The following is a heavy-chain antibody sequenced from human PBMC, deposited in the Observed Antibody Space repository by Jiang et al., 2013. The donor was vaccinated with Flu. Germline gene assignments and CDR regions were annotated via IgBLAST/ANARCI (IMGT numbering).Heavy chain of an antibody. V-gene: IGHV4-30-4*01. D-gene: IGHD3-22*01. Sequence: GPGLVKPSQTLSLTCTVSGGSISSGDYYWSWIRQPPGKGLEWIGYIYYSGSTYYNPSLKSRVTISVDTSKNQFSLKLSSVTAADTAVYYCARDQGFDSSGPIRRFDYWGQGTLVTVSS. CDR2: IYYSGST. CDR1: GGSISSGDYY. J-gene: IGHJ4*02. CDR3: ARDQGFDSSGPIRRFDY.